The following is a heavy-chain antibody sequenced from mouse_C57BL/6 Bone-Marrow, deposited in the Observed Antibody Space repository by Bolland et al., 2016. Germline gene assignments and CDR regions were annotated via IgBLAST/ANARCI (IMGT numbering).Heavy chain of an antibody. CDR2: SGST. J-gene: IGHJ3*01. V-gene: IGHV1-64*01. Sequence: SGSTNYNEKFKSKATLTVDKSSSTAYMQLSSLTSEYSAVYYCARRWFPFAYWGQGTLV. D-gene: IGHD2-3*01. CDR3: ARRWFPFAY.